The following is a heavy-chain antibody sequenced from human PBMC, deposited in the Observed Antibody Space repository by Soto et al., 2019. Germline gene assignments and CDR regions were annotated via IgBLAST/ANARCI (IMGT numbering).Heavy chain of an antibody. J-gene: IGHJ6*02. V-gene: IGHV3-23*01. CDR3: AKERIGYSYGYSYYYGMDV. CDR2: ISGSGGST. D-gene: IGHD5-18*01. Sequence: GGSLRLSCAASGFTLSSYAMSWVRQAPGKGLEWVSAISGSGGSTYYADSVKGRFTISRDNTKNTLYLQMNSLRAEDTAVYYCAKERIGYSYGYSYYYGMDVWGQGTTVTVSS. CDR1: GFTLSSYA.